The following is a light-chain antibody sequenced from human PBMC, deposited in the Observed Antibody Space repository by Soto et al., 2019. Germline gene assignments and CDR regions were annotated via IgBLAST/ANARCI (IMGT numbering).Light chain of an antibody. CDR1: QSVSSD. CDR2: GAS. CDR3: QQYNNWPPFT. J-gene: IGKJ5*01. Sequence: EIVLTQSPGTLSLSPGERATLSCRASQSVSSDLAWYHQKPGQAPRLLIYGASTRATGIPARFSGSGSGTEFTLTINSLQSEDFAVYYCQQYNNWPPFTFGQGTRLEIK. V-gene: IGKV3-15*01.